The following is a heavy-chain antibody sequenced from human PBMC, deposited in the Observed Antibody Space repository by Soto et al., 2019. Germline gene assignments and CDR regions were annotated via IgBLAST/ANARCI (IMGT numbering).Heavy chain of an antibody. V-gene: IGHV4-4*02. CDR2: IYHSEST. D-gene: IGHD4-17*01. CDR3: AKKADHGVLHWFDS. CDR1: GGSISSSNW. Sequence: QVQLQESGPGLVKPSETLSLTCAVSGGSISSSNWWSWVRQPPGKGLEWIGEIYHSESTNYNASLKRRVTISIDKSKNQFSLKVNSVTAADTAMYFCAKKADHGVLHWFDSWGQGTLVTVSS. J-gene: IGHJ5*01.